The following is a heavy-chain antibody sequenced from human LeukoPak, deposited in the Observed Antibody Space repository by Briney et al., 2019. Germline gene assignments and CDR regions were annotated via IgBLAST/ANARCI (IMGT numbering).Heavy chain of an antibody. V-gene: IGHV1-8*01. CDR2: MNANSGNR. CDR1: GYSFTSYY. Sequence: ASVKVSCKASGYSFTSYYMHWVRQAPGQGPEWMGWMNANSGNRGYARKFQGRVTLTRNTSISTAYMELSSLRSEDTAVYYCARGEAYSTNWYTDYWGQGTLLTVSS. J-gene: IGHJ4*02. CDR3: ARGEAYSTNWYTDY. D-gene: IGHD6-13*01.